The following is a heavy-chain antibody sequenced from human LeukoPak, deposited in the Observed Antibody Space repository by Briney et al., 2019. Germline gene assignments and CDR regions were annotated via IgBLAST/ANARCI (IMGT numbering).Heavy chain of an antibody. CDR3: AACWKYQLLFPPQD. CDR2: IIPIFGTA. V-gene: IGHV1-69*13. J-gene: IGHJ4*02. D-gene: IGHD2-2*01. Sequence: ASVKVSCKASGGTFSSYAISWVRQAPGQGLEWMGGIIPIFGTANYAQKFQGRVTITADESTSTAYMELSSLRSEDTAVYYCAACWKYQLLFPPQDWGQGILVTVSS. CDR1: GGTFSSYA.